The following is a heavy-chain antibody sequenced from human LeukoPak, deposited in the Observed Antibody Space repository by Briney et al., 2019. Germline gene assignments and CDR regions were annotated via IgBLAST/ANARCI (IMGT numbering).Heavy chain of an antibody. Sequence: ASVKVSCKASGYTFTGYYMHWVRQAPGQGLEWMGWINPNSGGTNYAQKFQGRVTMTRDTSISTAYMELSRLRSDDTAVYYCAREFRFGGTFFDYWGQGTLVTVSS. CDR3: AREFRFGGTFFDY. V-gene: IGHV1-2*02. D-gene: IGHD1-26*01. CDR2: INPNSGGT. CDR1: GYTFTGYY. J-gene: IGHJ4*02.